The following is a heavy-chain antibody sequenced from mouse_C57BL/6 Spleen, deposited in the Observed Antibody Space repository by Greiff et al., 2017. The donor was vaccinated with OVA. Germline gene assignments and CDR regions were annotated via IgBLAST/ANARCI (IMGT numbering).Heavy chain of an antibody. CDR1: GYTFTDYE. D-gene: IGHD2-4*01. J-gene: IGHJ2*01. CDR2: IDPETGGT. Sequence: VQLQQSGAELVRPGASVTLSCKASGYTFTDYEMHWVKQTPVHGLEWIGAIDPETGGTAYNQKFKGKAILTADKSSSTAYMELRSLTSEDSAVYYCTRLAYYDYDVNYWGQGTTLTVSS. V-gene: IGHV1-15*01. CDR3: TRLAYYDYDVNY.